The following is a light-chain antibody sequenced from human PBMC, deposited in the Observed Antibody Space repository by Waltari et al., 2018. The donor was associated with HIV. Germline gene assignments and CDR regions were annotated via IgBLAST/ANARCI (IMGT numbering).Light chain of an antibody. CDR3: QQASSFPWT. CDR1: QPVSSW. CDR2: ATS. V-gene: IGKV1-12*01. Sequence: IEMTQSPSSVSASLGDTLTITCRASQPVSSWLTWYQQRPGKSPEVLIFATSILQTGVPSRFSGRGSGTNFTLTISSLQPEDFATYYCQQASSFPWTFGQGTKVEVK. J-gene: IGKJ1*01.